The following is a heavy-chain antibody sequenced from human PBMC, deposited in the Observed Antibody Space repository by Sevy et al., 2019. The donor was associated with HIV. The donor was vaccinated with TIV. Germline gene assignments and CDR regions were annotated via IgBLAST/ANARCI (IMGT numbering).Heavy chain of an antibody. J-gene: IGHJ6*02. CDR3: GRACYSISTRWVFCGMDV. CDR2: IGTAGDT. D-gene: IGHD4-4*01. V-gene: IGHV3-13*01. CDR1: GFTFSSYD. Sequence: GGSLRLSCAASGFTFSSYDMHWVRQATGKGLEWVSAIGTAGDTYYPGSVKGRFTISRENAKNSLYLQMNSLRAGDTAVYYCGRACYSISTRWVFCGMDVWGQGTTVTVSS.